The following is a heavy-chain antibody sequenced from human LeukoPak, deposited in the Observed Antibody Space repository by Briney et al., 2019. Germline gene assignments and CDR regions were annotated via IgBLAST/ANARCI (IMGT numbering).Heavy chain of an antibody. D-gene: IGHD3-10*01. CDR3: ARDLSRGNMVRGVIIRPFDY. J-gene: IGHJ4*02. V-gene: IGHV3-11*04. CDR1: GFTFSDYY. CDR2: ISSSGGTI. Sequence: GGSLRLSCAASGFTFSDYYMSWIRQAPGKGLEWVSYISSSGGTIYYADSVKGRLTISRDNAKNSLYLEMNSLRAEDTAVYYCARDLSRGNMVRGVIIRPFDYWGQGTLVTVSS.